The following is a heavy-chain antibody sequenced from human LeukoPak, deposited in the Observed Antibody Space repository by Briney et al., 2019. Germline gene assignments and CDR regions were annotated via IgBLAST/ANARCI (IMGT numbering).Heavy chain of an antibody. CDR3: ARLIAAYPQRDR. J-gene: IGHJ5*02. CDR1: GDSISSGGYY. D-gene: IGHD6-13*01. Sequence: SETLSLTCTVSGDSISSGGYYWSWIRQSPGKGLEWIGYIHQSGDTYSHPSLKSRVTISADRSTNQFSLKLSSVTAADTAVYYCARLIAAYPQRDRWGQGTLVTVSS. CDR2: IHQSGDT. V-gene: IGHV4-30-2*06.